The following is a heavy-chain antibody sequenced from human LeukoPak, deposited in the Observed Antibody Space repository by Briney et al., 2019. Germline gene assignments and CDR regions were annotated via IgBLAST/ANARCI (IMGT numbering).Heavy chain of an antibody. J-gene: IGHJ4*02. CDR1: GYTFIDHY. Sequence: ASVKVSCKPSGYTFIDHYLHWVRQAPGQGLESLGWIDPDTGDPNYPQKFQGRLTMTRDTSSSTAYMELNRLRSDDTAVYYCARAGHNSNSGGYDFWGLGTLVTVSS. D-gene: IGHD3-22*01. CDR2: IDPDTGDP. V-gene: IGHV1-2*02. CDR3: ARAGHNSNSGGYDF.